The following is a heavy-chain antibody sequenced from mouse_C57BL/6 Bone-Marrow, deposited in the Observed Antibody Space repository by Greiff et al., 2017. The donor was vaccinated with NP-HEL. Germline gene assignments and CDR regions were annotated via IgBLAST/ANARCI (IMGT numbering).Heavy chain of an antibody. J-gene: IGHJ1*03. V-gene: IGHV5-6*01. Sequence: EVNLVESGGDLVKPGGSLKLSCAASGFTFSSYGMSWVRQTPDKRLEWVATISSGGSYTYYPDSVKGRFTISRDNAKNTLYLQMSSLKSEDTAMYYCARAPDYYGSSPWYFDVWGTGTTVTVSS. CDR1: GFTFSSYG. D-gene: IGHD1-1*01. CDR2: ISSGGSYT. CDR3: ARAPDYYGSSPWYFDV.